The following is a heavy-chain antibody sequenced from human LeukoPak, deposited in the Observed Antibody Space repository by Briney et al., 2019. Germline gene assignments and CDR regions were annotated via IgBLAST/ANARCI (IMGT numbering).Heavy chain of an antibody. CDR1: GFTFSTYI. Sequence: QSGGSLRLSCEASGFTFSTYIMTWVRQAPGKGLEWVSTIKAGAEATFYADSVKDRFTISRDNSKNTLYLQMNSLRAEDTAVYYCAKDDAGYYGYFDYWGQGTLVTVSS. J-gene: IGHJ4*02. D-gene: IGHD3-9*01. V-gene: IGHV3-23*01. CDR3: AKDDAGYYGYFDY. CDR2: IKAGAEAT.